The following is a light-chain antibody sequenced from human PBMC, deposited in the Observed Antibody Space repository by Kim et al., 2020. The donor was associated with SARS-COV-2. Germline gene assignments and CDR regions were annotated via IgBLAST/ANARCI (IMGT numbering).Light chain of an antibody. J-gene: IGKJ4*01. CDR3: QQSTSYPIT. CDR2: LAS. Sequence: LSASVGDRVTITCRASQGISSRLAWYQQEPGKAPKLLIYLASTLQSGVPSRFSGSGSATEFTLTVSSLQPEDFATYYCQQSTSYPITFGGGTKVDIK. CDR1: QGISSR. V-gene: IGKV1-9*01.